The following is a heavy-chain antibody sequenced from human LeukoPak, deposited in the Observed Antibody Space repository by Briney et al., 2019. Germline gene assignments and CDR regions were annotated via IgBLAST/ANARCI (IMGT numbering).Heavy chain of an antibody. D-gene: IGHD2-15*01. CDR1: GGSISSYY. J-gene: IGHJ3*02. CDR2: IYYSGST. V-gene: IGHV4-59*01. CDR3: ARAFVGRTLIAFDAFDI. Sequence: SETLSLTCAVYGGSISSYYWSWIRQPPGKGLEWIGYIYYSGSTNYNPSLKSRVTISVDTSKNQFSLKLSSVTAADTAVYYCARAFVGRTLIAFDAFDIWGQGTMVTVSS.